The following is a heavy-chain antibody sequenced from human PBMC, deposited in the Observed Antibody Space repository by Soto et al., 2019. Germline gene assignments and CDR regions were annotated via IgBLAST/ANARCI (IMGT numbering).Heavy chain of an antibody. V-gene: IGHV4-39*01. D-gene: IGHD6-19*01. CDR2: IYYSGST. J-gene: IGHJ4*02. CDR3: ARHAVHRSGLTDY. CDR1: GGSISSSSYY. Sequence: QLQLQESGPGLVKPSETLSLTCTVSGGSISSSSYYWGWIRQPPGKGLEWIGSIYYSGSTYYNPSLRRGATXSXDXXKNQYSLRLSPVTAADTAVDNGARHAVHRSGLTDYWGQGALVTVSS.